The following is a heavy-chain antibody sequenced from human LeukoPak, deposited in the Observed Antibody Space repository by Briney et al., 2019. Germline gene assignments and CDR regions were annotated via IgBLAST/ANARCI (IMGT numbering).Heavy chain of an antibody. V-gene: IGHV2-5*02. CDR3: AHTIYSNYYDSSGYADY. D-gene: IGHD3-22*01. CDR1: GFSLRTTGVG. CDR2: IYWDDDR. J-gene: IGHJ4*02. Sequence: ESGPTLVKPTQTLTLTCTFSGFSLRTTGVGVGWIRQPPEKALEWLALIYWDDDRLYSPSLKSRLTITKDTSKNQVVPTMTNVGPVDTATYYCAHTIYSNYYDSSGYADYWGQGTLVTVSS.